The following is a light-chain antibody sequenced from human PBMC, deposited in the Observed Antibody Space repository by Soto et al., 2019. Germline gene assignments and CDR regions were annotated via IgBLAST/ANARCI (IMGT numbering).Light chain of an antibody. CDR2: KAS. Sequence: DIQMTQSPSTLSASVGDRVTITCRASQSISSWLAWYQQKPGKAPKLLIYKASSLESGVPSRFSGSGSGTEFTLTISSLQPDDFATYYCQQYNSYSQKFGQGTKV. J-gene: IGKJ1*01. V-gene: IGKV1-5*03. CDR3: QQYNSYSQK. CDR1: QSISSW.